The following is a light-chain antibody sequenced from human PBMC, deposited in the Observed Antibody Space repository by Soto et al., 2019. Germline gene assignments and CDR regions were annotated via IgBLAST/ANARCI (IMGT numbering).Light chain of an antibody. CDR2: EAS. CDR3: QQLNDYPPMFT. J-gene: IGKJ3*01. CDR1: QGIGSY. Sequence: DIQLTQSPSFLSASVGDRVTITCRASQGIGSYLAWFQQKPGKAHKLLIYEASTLQSGVPSRFSGSESGTEFTLTISSLQPEDFATDYCQQLNDYPPMFTFGPGTKVDIK. V-gene: IGKV1-9*01.